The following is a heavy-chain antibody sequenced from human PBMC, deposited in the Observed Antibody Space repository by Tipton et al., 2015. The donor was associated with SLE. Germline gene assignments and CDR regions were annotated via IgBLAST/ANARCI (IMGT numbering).Heavy chain of an antibody. V-gene: IGHV3-23*01. Sequence: GSLRLSCAASGFPFSTYAMTWVRQAPGKGLEWVSTISGSGGSTYYADSVKGRFTISRDNSKKALFLQMNSLRAEDAAIYYCAKERRPVFGVVICDHLGQGALVTVSS. D-gene: IGHD3-3*01. CDR3: AKERRPVFGVVICDH. J-gene: IGHJ5*02. CDR2: ISGSGGST. CDR1: GFPFSTYA.